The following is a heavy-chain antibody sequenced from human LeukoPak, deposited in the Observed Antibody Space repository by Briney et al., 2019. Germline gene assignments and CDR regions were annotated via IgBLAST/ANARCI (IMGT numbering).Heavy chain of an antibody. D-gene: IGHD3-10*01. CDR1: GGSISSSSYY. CDR3: ARDARFGELLDY. V-gene: IGHV4-39*02. J-gene: IGHJ4*02. CDR2: IYYSGST. Sequence: SETLSLTCTVSGGSISSSSYYWGWIRQPPGKGLEWIGSIYYSGSTYYNPSLKSRVTISVDTSKNQFSLKLSSVTAADTAMYYCARDARFGELLDYWSQGSLVTVSS.